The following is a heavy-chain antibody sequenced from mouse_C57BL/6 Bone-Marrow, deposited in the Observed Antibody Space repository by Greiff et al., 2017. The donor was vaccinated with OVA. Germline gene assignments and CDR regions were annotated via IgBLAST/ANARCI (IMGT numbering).Heavy chain of an antibody. Sequence: QVQLQQPGAELVRPGSSVKLSCKASGYTFTSYWMHWVKQRPIQGLEWIGNIDPSDSETHYNQKFKDKATLTVDKSSSTAYMQLSSLTTEDSAVYDCERDYSNYPYFDYWGQGTTLTVSS. CDR3: ERDYSNYPYFDY. CDR2: IDPSDSET. J-gene: IGHJ2*01. D-gene: IGHD2-5*01. CDR1: GYTFTSYW. V-gene: IGHV1-52*01.